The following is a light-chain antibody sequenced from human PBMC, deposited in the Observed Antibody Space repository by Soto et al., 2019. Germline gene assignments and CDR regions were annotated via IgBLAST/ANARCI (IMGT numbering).Light chain of an antibody. CDR1: QSLLHRNGYNY. CDR3: MQALQTPLT. CDR2: LGS. V-gene: IGKV2-28*01. J-gene: IGKJ4*01. Sequence: DIEMTQSPLSLPVTPGEPASISCWSSQSLLHRNGYNYLDWYLQKPGQSPQLLIYLGSNRASGVPDRFTGSGSGTDFTLRISRVEAEDVWVYYCMQALQTPLTFGGGTRVDIK.